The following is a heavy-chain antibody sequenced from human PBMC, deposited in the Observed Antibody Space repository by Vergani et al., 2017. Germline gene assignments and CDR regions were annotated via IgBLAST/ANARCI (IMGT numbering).Heavy chain of an antibody. V-gene: IGHV1-18*04. D-gene: IGHD3-22*01. J-gene: IGHJ4*02. Sequence: QVQLVLSGAEVKKPGASVKVSCKASGYTFTSYGISWVRQAPGQGLEWMGWISAYNGNTNYAQKLQGRVTMTTDTSTSTAYMELRSLRSDDTAVYYCARVEARDYYDSSGLDYWGQGTLVTVSS. CDR1: GYTFTSYG. CDR3: ARVEARDYYDSSGLDY. CDR2: ISAYNGNT.